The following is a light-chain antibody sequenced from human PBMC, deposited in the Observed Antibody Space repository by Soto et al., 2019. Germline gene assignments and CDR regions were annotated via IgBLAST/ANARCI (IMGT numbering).Light chain of an antibody. J-gene: IGLJ3*02. Sequence: QSVLTQPPSASGTPGQSVIISCSGSSSTIGNNYVYWYQQFPGTAPKLLIYRDIHRPSGVPDRFSGSKSGTSASLAISGPRSDDEADYYCAAWYDSVSAPVIGGGTKVTVL. CDR2: RDI. CDR3: AAWYDSVSAPV. V-gene: IGLV1-47*01. CDR1: SSTIGNNY.